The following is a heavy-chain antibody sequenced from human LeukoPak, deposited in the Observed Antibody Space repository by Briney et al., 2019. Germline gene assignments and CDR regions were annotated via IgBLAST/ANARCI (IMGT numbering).Heavy chain of an antibody. D-gene: IGHD6-25*01. J-gene: IGHJ3*02. CDR1: GFTLSGSA. V-gene: IGHV3-73*01. CDR3: TRLAGVDI. CDR2: IRSKANSYAT. Sequence: GGSLRLSCAASGFTLSGSAMHWVRQASGKGLEWVGRIRSKANSYATAYAASVKGRFTISRDDSKNTAYLQMNSLKTEDTAVYYCTRLAGVDIWGQGTMVTVSS.